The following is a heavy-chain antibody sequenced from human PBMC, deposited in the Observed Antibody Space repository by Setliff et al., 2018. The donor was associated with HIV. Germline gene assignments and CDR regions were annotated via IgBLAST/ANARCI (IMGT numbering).Heavy chain of an antibody. V-gene: IGHV4-34*01. J-gene: IGHJ1*01. Sequence: SETLSLTCGVYGGSLSDYYWNWIRQPPGKGLEWIGEINHSGSTNYNPSLKSRVTISVDTSKNQFSLKLSSVTAAGTAVYYCARGLSYFWSGYSRFQHWGQGTLVTVSS. CDR2: INHSGST. D-gene: IGHD3-3*01. CDR1: GGSLSDYY. CDR3: ARGLSYFWSGYSRFQH.